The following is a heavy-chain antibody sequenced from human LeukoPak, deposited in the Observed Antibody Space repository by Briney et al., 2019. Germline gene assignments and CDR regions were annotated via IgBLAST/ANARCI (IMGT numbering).Heavy chain of an antibody. CDR2: IYHTGTT. CDR1: GGLISRIEYY. Sequence: SETLSPTCTVSGGLISRIEYYWGWVRQSPVRSLEWLGHIYHTGTTLYSPHLNNRLTLSVDSSKNQFSLTLNSVTAADTAVYYCASVSVWELATHPGGSFDYWGRGILVTVSS. CDR3: ASVSVWELATHPGGSFDY. J-gene: IGHJ4*02. D-gene: IGHD1-26*01. V-gene: IGHV4-30-4*01.